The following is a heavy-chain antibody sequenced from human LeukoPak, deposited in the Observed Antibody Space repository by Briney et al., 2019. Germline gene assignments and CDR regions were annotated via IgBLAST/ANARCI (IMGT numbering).Heavy chain of an antibody. CDR1: GGTFTSFG. CDR3: ASGVPLGYCTNGVCRDWFDP. V-gene: IGHV1-2*02. D-gene: IGHD2-8*01. Sequence: ASVKVSCKASGGTFTSFGISWVRQAPGQGLEWMGWINPNSGGTNYAQKFQGRVTMTRGTSISTAYMELSRLRSDDTAVYYCASGVPLGYCTNGVCRDWFDPWGQGTLVTVSS. CDR2: INPNSGGT. J-gene: IGHJ5*02.